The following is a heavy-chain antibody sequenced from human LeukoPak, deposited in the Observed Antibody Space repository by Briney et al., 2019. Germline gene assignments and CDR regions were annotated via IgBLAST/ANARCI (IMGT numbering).Heavy chain of an antibody. CDR3: ARHGLKTGTTRYYYYGMDV. Sequence: SETLSLTCAVYGGSFSGYYWSWIRQPPGKGLEWIGEINHSGSTNYNPSLKSRVTISVDTSKNQFSLKLSSVTAADTAVYYCARHGLKTGTTRYYYYGMDVWGQGTTVTVSS. V-gene: IGHV4-34*01. CDR2: INHSGST. CDR1: GGSFSGYY. J-gene: IGHJ6*02. D-gene: IGHD1-1*01.